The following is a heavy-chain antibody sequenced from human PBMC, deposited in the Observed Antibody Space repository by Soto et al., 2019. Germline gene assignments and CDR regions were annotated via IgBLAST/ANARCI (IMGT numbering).Heavy chain of an antibody. V-gene: IGHV4-59*01. CDR2: IYYSGST. J-gene: IGHJ4*02. Sequence: QVQLQESGPGLVKPSETLSLTCTVSGGSISSYYWSWIRQPPGKGLEWIGYIYYSGSTNYNPSLKSRVTISVDTSKNQFSLKLSSVTAADTAVYCCARATGPSLFDYWGQGTLVTVSS. CDR1: GGSISSYY. CDR3: ARATGPSLFDY.